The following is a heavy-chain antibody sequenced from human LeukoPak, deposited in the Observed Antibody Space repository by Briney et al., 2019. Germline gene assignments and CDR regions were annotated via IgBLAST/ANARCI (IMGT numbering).Heavy chain of an antibody. CDR2: IIPILGIA. J-gene: IGHJ4*02. V-gene: IGHV1-69*02. CDR1: GGTFSSYT. CDR3: ALGLGDFWSGSPIDY. D-gene: IGHD3-3*01. Sequence: SVKVSCKASGGTFSSYTISWVRQAPGQGLEWMGRIIPILGIANYAQKFQGRVTITADKSTSTAYMELSSLRSEDTAVYYCALGLGDFWSGSPIDYWGQGTLVTVSS.